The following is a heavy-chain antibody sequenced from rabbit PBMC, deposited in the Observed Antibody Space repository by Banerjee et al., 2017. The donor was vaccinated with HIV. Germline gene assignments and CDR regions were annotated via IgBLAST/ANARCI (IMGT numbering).Heavy chain of an antibody. V-gene: IGHV1S7*01. CDR1: GFDFSSYY. Sequence: QLKETGGGLVQPGGSLTLSCKASGFDFSSYYMSWVRQAPGKGLEWIGYIDPVFGSTYYASWVNGRFTISSHNAQNTLYLQLNSLTAADTATYFCARSTSGYDIGDLWGQGTLVTVS. CDR2: IDPVFGST. J-gene: IGHJ3*01. CDR3: ARSTSGYDIGDL. D-gene: IGHD1-1*01.